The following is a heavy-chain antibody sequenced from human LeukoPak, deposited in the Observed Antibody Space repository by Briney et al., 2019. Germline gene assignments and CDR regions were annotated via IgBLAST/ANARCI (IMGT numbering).Heavy chain of an antibody. V-gene: IGHV4-38-2*02. J-gene: IGHJ4*02. D-gene: IGHD6-19*01. CDR3: ARDPTGAVAG. CDR1: GYSLSSGYY. CDR2: IYHSGST. Sequence: SETLSLTCTVSGYSLSSGYYWGWIRQPPGKGLEWIGSIYHSGSTYYNPSLKSRVTTSVDTSKNQFSLKLSSVTAADTAVYYCARDPTGAVAGWGQGTLVTVSS.